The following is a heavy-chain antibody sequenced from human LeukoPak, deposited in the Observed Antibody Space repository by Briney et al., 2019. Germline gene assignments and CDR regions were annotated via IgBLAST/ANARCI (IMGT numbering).Heavy chain of an antibody. J-gene: IGHJ6*02. CDR1: GFTFDDYA. CDR2: ISWNSGSI. D-gene: IGHD3-10*01. CDR3: ARVFRITKTTGMDV. Sequence: GGSLRLSCAASGFTFDDYAMHWVRQAPGKGLEWVSGISWNSGSIGYADSVKGRFTISRDNSKNTLYLQMNSLRAEDTAVYYCARVFRITKTTGMDVWGQGTTVTVSS. V-gene: IGHV3-9*01.